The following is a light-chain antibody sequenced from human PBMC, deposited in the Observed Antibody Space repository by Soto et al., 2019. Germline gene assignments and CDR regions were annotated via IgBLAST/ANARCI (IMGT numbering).Light chain of an antibody. Sequence: EIVLTQSPGTLSLSPGERATLSCRASQSVGDTYLAWYQQKPGQAPRLLMYSTSIRATGIPDRVSGSGSGTDFTLTISRLDPEDFAVYYCQHYDRAPMWTFGQGTKVDIK. V-gene: IGKV3-20*01. CDR1: QSVGDTY. CDR3: QHYDRAPMWT. CDR2: STS. J-gene: IGKJ1*01.